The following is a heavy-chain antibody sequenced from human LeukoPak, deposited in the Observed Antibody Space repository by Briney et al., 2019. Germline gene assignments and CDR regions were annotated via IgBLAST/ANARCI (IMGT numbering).Heavy chain of an antibody. J-gene: IGHJ6*02. CDR3: ARKQVRFLEWARPYYGMDV. Sequence: ASVKVSCKASGYTFTSYGISWVRQAPGQGLEWMGWISAYNGNTNYAQKLQGRVTMTTDTSTSTAYMELRSLRSDDTAVYYCARKQVRFLEWARPYYGMDVWGQGTTVTVS. V-gene: IGHV1-18*01. CDR1: GYTFTSYG. D-gene: IGHD3-3*01. CDR2: ISAYNGNT.